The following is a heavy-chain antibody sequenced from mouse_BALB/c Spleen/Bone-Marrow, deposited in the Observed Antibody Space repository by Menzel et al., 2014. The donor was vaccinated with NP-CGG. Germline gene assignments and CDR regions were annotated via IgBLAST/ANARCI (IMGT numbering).Heavy chain of an antibody. J-gene: IGHJ4*01. V-gene: IGHV2-9*02. D-gene: IGHD2-12*01. CDR1: GFSLTSYG. CDR2: IWAGGST. CDR3: ARGADAYHSAMDY. Sequence: VMLVESGPGLVAPSQSLSITCTVSGFSLTSYGVHWVRQPPGKGLEWLGVIWAGGSTNYNSALMSRLSISKDNSKSQVFLKMNSLQTDDTAMYYCARGADAYHSAMDYWGQGTSVTVSS.